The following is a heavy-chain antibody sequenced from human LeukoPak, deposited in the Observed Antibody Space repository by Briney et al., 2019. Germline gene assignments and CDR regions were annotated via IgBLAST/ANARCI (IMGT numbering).Heavy chain of an antibody. V-gene: IGHV1-8*03. CDR2: MNPNSGNT. CDR1: GDTFTSYD. J-gene: IGHJ5*02. Sequence: AASVKVSCKASGDTFTSYDINWVRQATGQGLEWMGWMNPNSGNTGYAQKFQGRVTITRNTSISTAYMELSSLRSEDTAVYYCARAPRITMVRGVIYWFDTWGQGTLVTVFS. D-gene: IGHD3-10*01. CDR3: ARAPRITMVRGVIYWFDT.